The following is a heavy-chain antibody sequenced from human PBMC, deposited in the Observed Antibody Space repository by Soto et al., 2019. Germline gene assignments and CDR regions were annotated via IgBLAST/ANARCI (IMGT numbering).Heavy chain of an antibody. D-gene: IGHD2-2*01. CDR2: ISSSSSYT. Sequence: QVQLVESGGGLVKPGGSLRLSCAASGFTFSDYYMSWIREAPGKGLEWVSYISSSSSYTNYADSVKGRFTISRDNAKNSLYLQMNSLRAEDTAVYYCARVSSTSAAGYWGQGTLVTVSS. J-gene: IGHJ4*02. CDR1: GFTFSDYY. CDR3: ARVSSTSAAGY. V-gene: IGHV3-11*05.